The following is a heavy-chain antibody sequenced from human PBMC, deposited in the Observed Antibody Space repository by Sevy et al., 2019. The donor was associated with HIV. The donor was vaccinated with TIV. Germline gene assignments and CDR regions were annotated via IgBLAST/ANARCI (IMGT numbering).Heavy chain of an antibody. CDR3: ARERSCGGDCYYFDT. D-gene: IGHD2-21*02. J-gene: IGHJ4*02. CDR2: INWNGGST. V-gene: IGHV3-20*04. Sequence: GGSLRLSCAASGFVFEDYGMNWVRQAPGKGLECVSGINWNGGSTGYADSVKGRFNISRDNAKNSLYLQLNSLRAEDTAIYYCARERSCGGDCYYFDTWGQGALVTVSS. CDR1: GFVFEDYG.